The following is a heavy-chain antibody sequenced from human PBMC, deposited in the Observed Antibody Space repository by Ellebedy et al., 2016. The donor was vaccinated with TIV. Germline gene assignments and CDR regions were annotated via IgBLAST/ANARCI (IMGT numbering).Heavy chain of an antibody. Sequence: GESLKISCAASGFTFSYSWMHWVRQAPGKGLVWVSRISREGDITTYADSVKGRFTISRDNAKNTLSLQMNGLRVEDTALYYCTTDEGGSFDSWGQGTLVTVSS. CDR2: ISREGDIT. CDR3: TTDEGGSFDS. CDR1: GFTFSYSW. V-gene: IGHV3-74*01. D-gene: IGHD2-15*01. J-gene: IGHJ4*02.